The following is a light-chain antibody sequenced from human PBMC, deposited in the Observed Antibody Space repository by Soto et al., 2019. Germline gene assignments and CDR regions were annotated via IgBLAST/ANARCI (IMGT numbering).Light chain of an antibody. Sequence: EIVMTQTPATLSVSPGERATLSCRASQSVSSNLAWYQHKPGQAASLLIHGASTRATGIPARFSGSGSGTEFTLTISSLQSEDFAVSYCQQYNKGPLTFGGGTKVEIK. V-gene: IGKV3-15*01. CDR2: GAS. CDR3: QQYNKGPLT. CDR1: QSVSSN. J-gene: IGKJ4*01.